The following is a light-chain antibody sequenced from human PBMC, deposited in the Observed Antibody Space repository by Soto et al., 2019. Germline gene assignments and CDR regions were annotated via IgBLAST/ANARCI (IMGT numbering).Light chain of an antibody. CDR3: FSYTSSGTVV. J-gene: IGLJ2*01. CDR1: SSDVGGYNY. V-gene: IGLV2-14*03. CDR2: DVN. Sequence: QSALTQPASVSGSPGQSFTVSCTGTSSDVGGYNYVSWYQQHPGKAPQLMIYDVNDRPSGVSSRFSGSKSGNTASLTISGLQAEDEADYYCFSYTSSGTVVFGGGTKLTVL.